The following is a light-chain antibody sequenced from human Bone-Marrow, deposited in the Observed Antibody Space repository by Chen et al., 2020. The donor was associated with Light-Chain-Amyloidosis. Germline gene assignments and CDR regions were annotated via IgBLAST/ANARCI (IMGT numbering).Light chain of an antibody. J-gene: IGLJ3*02. CDR2: EVT. CDR3: SSYTTSSNWV. Sequence: QSALTQPAGVSGSPGQSITTSCPGTSSDVGGYNYVSWFPQHPGKAPKLIIYEVTNRPSGVPDRFSGSKSGNTASLTISGLQAEDEADYYCSSYTTSSNWVFGGGTKVTVL. CDR1: SSDVGGYNY. V-gene: IGLV2-14*01.